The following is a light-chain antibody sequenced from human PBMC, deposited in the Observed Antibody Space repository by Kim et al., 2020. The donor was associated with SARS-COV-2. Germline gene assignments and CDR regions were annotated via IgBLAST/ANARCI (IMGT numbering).Light chain of an antibody. Sequence: DVVMTQSPLSLPVTLGHPASISCRSSQSLVHSDGNTYLNWFQQRPGQSPRRLIYKVSNRDSGVPDRFSGSGSGTVFTLKIRRVEADDVGVDYRMEGTHWPQDTFGQGKKLEI. CDR2: KVS. J-gene: IGKJ2*01. CDR3: MEGTHWPQDT. CDR1: QSLVHSDGNTY. V-gene: IGKV2-30*02.